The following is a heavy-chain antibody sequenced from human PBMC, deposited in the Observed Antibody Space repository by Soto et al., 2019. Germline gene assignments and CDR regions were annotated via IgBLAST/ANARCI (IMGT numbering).Heavy chain of an antibody. CDR3: ARRSTTPLPLYGMDV. CDR1: GYTFTSYG. CDR2: ISAYNGNT. V-gene: IGHV1-18*04. J-gene: IGHJ6*02. Sequence: VKVSCKASGYTFTSYGISWVRQAPGQGLEWMGWISAYNGNTNYAQKLQGRVTMTTDTSTSTAYMELRSLRSDDTAVYYCARRSTTPLPLYGMDVWGQGTTVTVSS. D-gene: IGHD2-2*01.